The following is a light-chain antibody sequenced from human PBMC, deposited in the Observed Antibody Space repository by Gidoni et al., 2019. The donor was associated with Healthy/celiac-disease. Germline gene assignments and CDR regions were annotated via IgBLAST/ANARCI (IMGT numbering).Light chain of an antibody. J-gene: IGKJ4*01. CDR1: QSVSSN. V-gene: IGKV3-15*01. CDR3: QQYNNWPPLP. Sequence: EIVMTQSPATLSVSPGERATLSCRASQSVSSNLAWYQQKPGQAPRLLIYCASTRATGIPARFSGSGSGTEFTLTISSLQSEDFAVYYCQQYNNWPPLPFXGXTKVEIK. CDR2: CAS.